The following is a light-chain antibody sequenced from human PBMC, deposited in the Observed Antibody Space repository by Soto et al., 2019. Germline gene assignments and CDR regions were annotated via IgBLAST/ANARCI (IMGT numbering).Light chain of an antibody. Sequence: QSVLTQPRSVSGSPGQSVTISCTGTSSDVGGYDYVSWYQQHPGKAPKLIIYDVNKRPSGVPDRFSGSKSGSTASLTISGLQSEDEADYFCCSYAGTYTYVFATGTKLTV. CDR3: CSYAGTYTYV. V-gene: IGLV2-11*01. CDR1: SSDVGGYDY. CDR2: DVN. J-gene: IGLJ1*01.